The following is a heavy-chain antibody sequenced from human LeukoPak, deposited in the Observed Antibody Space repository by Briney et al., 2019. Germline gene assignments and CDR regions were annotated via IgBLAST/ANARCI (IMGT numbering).Heavy chain of an antibody. CDR2: INQSGNT. J-gene: IGHJ4*02. Sequence: SETLSLTCAVSGGSFSGYYWNWIRQTPGKGLEWLGEINQSGNTNYNPSLKSRVSISIDTSKNQFSLNLTSVTAAGTAVYYCARGVWYQLLFGYWGQGTLVTVSS. D-gene: IGHD2-2*01. CDR1: GGSFSGYY. V-gene: IGHV4-34*01. CDR3: ARGVWYQLLFGY.